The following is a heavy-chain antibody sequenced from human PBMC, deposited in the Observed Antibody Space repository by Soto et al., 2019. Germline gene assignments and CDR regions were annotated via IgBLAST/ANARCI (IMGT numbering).Heavy chain of an antibody. CDR3: ARDRITMIVVVPGVLNL. J-gene: IGHJ4*02. CDR2: ISYDGSNK. CDR1: GFTFGSAS. D-gene: IGHD3-22*01. Sequence: XGSLRVGGPASGFTFGSASMHWVRQAPGEGLEWVAVISYDGSNKYYADSVKGRFTISRDNSKNTLYLQMNSLRAEDTAVYYCARDRITMIVVVPGVLNLWGQGTLVTVSS. V-gene: IGHV3-30-3*01.